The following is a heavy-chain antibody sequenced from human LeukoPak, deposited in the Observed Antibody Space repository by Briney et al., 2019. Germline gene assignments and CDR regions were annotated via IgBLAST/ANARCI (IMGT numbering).Heavy chain of an antibody. CDR3: ARDQIYGSGSHRCYYGMDV. D-gene: IGHD3-10*01. CDR2: IYYSGST. J-gene: IGHJ6*04. Sequence: SETLSLTCTVSGGSISSYYWSWIRQPPGKGLEWIGYIYYSGSTNYNPSLKSRVTISVDTSKNQFSLKLSSVTAADTAVYYCARDQIYGSGSHRCYYGMDVWGKGTTVTVSS. CDR1: GGSISSYY. V-gene: IGHV4-59*01.